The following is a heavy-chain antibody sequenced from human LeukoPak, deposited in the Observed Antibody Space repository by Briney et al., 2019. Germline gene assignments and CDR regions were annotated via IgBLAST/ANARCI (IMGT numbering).Heavy chain of an antibody. CDR3: ATDFWSGYYDSSGYRHSDY. CDR2: ISYDGSNK. J-gene: IGHJ4*02. CDR1: GFTFSSYA. Sequence: GGSLRLSCAASGFTFSSYAMHWVRQAPGKGLEWVAVISYDGSNKYYADSVKGRFTISRDNSKNTLYLQMNSLGVEDTAVYYCATDFWSGYYDSSGYRHSDYWGQGTLVTVSS. D-gene: IGHD3-3*01. V-gene: IGHV3-30*04.